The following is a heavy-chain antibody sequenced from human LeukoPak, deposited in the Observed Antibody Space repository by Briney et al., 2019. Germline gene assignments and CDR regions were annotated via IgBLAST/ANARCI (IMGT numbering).Heavy chain of an antibody. CDR1: GFTVSSNY. Sequence: PGGSLRLSCAASGFTVSSNYMSWVRQAPGKGLEWVSVIYSGGSTYYADSVKGRFTISRDNSKNTLYLQMNSLRAEDTAVYFCARGHDSSGYYGGGAFDIWGQGTMVTVSS. CDR2: IYSGGST. J-gene: IGHJ3*02. D-gene: IGHD3-22*01. V-gene: IGHV3-53*01. CDR3: ARGHDSSGYYGGGAFDI.